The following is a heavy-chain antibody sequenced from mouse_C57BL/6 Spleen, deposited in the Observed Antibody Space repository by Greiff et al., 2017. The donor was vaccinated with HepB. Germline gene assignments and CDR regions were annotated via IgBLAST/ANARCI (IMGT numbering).Heavy chain of an antibody. D-gene: IGHD2-2*01. Sequence: QVQLKQPGAELVKPGASVKVSCKASGYTFTSYWMHWVKQRPGQGLEWIGRIHPSDSDTNYNQKFKGKATLTVDKSSSTAYMQLSSLTSEDSAVYYCAIYYGYDGGFAYWGQGTLVTVSA. CDR3: AIYYGYDGGFAY. CDR1: GYTFTSYW. V-gene: IGHV1-74*01. CDR2: IHPSDSDT. J-gene: IGHJ3*01.